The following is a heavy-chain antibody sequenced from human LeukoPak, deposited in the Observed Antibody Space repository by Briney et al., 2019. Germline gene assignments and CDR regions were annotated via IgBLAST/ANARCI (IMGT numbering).Heavy chain of an antibody. Sequence: PGWSLRLSCAASGFTFSSYSMNWVRHAPGKGLEAVSSISSSSSYIYYADSVKGRFTISRDNAKNSLYLQMNSLRAEDTAVYYCARVIKRVHDDYWGQGTLVTVSS. J-gene: IGHJ4*02. CDR1: GFTFSSYS. V-gene: IGHV3-21*01. CDR2: ISSSSSYI. CDR3: ARVIKRVHDDY. D-gene: IGHD1-1*01.